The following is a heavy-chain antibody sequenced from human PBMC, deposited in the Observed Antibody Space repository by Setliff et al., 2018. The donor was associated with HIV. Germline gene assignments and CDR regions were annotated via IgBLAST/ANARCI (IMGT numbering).Heavy chain of an antibody. J-gene: IGHJ6*02. D-gene: IGHD1-7*01. V-gene: IGHV4-59*11. CDR2: FYHTGST. CDR3: ARDQGLELRGDYYYYGMDV. CDR1: GGSIRSHY. Sequence: PETLSLTCTVSGGSIRSHYWSWIRQPPGKGLEWIGSFYHTGSTHYNPSLKSRTTMSLDTSRNQVSLKLSSVSAADTAVYYCARDQGLELRGDYYYYGMDVWGQGTTVTVSS.